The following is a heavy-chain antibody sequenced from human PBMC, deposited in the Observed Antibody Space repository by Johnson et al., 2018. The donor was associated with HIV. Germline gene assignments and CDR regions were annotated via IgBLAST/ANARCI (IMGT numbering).Heavy chain of an antibody. CDR3: ARENYRRRDAFDM. CDR1: GFTFSSYW. J-gene: IGHJ3*02. V-gene: IGHV3-74*01. D-gene: IGHD1-7*01. Sequence: EMQLVESGGGVVRPGGSLRLSCAASGFTFSSYWMHWVRQAPGKGLVWVSRINSDGSRTTYADSVKGRFTISRDNAKNTLFLQLNILRAEDTAVYYWARENYRRRDAFDMWGQGTKVTVSS. CDR2: INSDGSRT.